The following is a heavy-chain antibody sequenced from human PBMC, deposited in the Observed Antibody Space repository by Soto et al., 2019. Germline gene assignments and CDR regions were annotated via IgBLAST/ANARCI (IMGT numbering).Heavy chain of an antibody. CDR1: GFTFSSYS. D-gene: IGHD2-2*01. V-gene: IGHV3-21*01. CDR3: ARERDIVVVPAAPDAFDI. CDR2: ISSSSSYI. Sequence: GGSLRLSCAASGFTFSSYSMNWVRQAPGKGLEWVSSISSSSSYIYYADSVKGRFTISRDNAKNSLYLQMNSLRAEDTAVYYCARERDIVVVPAAPDAFDIWGQGTMVTVS. J-gene: IGHJ3*02.